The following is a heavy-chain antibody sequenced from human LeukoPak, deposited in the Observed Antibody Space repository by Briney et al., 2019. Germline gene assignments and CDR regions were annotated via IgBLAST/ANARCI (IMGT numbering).Heavy chain of an antibody. V-gene: IGHV3-23*01. D-gene: IGHD6-19*01. Sequence: GGSLRLSCAASGFTFSSYNMNWVRQAPGKGLEWVPAISGGGGDRFYADSVKGRFTISRDNSKNTLYLQMSSLRVEDTAVYYCGKAEAGTYYFDYWGQGTLVTVSS. J-gene: IGHJ4*02. CDR3: GKAEAGTYYFDY. CDR2: ISGGGGDR. CDR1: GFTFSSYN.